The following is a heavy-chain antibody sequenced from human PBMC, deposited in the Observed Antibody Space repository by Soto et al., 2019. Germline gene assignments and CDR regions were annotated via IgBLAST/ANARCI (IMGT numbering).Heavy chain of an antibody. CDR3: AGDRLALACNSCDL. CDR2: ISSGGSTI. V-gene: IGHV3-11*01. CDR1: GFTFSDYY. Sequence: QVQLVESGGGVVKPGGSLRLSCAASGFTFSDYYMSWIRQAPGKGLEWVSDISSGGSTIYYADSVKGRFTISRDNSKNSLDQQTKSLRAGGVVVYDCAGDRLALACNSCDLWGQGTLVTVSS. D-gene: IGHD6-19*01. J-gene: IGHJ4*03.